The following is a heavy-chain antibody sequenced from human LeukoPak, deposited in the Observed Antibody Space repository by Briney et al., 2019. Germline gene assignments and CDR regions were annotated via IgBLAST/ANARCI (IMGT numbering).Heavy chain of an antibody. Sequence: SQTLSLTCTVSGDSISIGSYYWSCLGQPAGKGLEWIGHMNTTGSTKYNPSLKSRVTISVDTSNNQFSLKVSSVTAADTAVYYCARDWDYWGQGTLVTVSS. CDR3: ARDWDY. CDR2: MNTTGST. CDR1: GDSISIGSYY. V-gene: IGHV4-61*09. J-gene: IGHJ4*02.